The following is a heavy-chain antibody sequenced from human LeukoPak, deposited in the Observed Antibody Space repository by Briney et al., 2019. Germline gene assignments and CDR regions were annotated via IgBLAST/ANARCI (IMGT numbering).Heavy chain of an antibody. J-gene: IGHJ5*02. Sequence: SETLSLTCSVSGGSINNYYWNWIRQPAGKGLEWIGRIYTSGSTNYNPSLKSRVTMSVDTSKNQFSLKLTSVTAADTAVYYCARGGIPKAAADMSFFDPWGQGNLVTVSS. V-gene: IGHV4-4*07. CDR3: ARGGIPKAAADMSFFDP. D-gene: IGHD6-13*01. CDR1: GGSINNYY. CDR2: IYTSGST.